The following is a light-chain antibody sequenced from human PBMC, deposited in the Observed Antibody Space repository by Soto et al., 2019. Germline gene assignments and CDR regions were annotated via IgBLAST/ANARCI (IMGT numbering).Light chain of an antibody. Sequence: DIQMTQSPSTLSASVGDTVTITCRASQSISTWLAWYRQKAGKAPELLIFEASYLRSGVPSRFSGSGSGTDFTLTIRSLQPDDIATYYCQQYDSYKGTFGQGTKLDIK. CDR3: QQYDSYKGT. J-gene: IGKJ2*02. CDR2: EAS. CDR1: QSISTW. V-gene: IGKV1-5*01.